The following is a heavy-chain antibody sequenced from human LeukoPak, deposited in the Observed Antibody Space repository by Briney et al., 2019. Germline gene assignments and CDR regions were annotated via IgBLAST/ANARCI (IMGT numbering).Heavy chain of an antibody. CDR2: ISSGSSSR. V-gene: IGHV3-48*01. Sequence: PGGSLRLSCAASGFTFNTFDMTWVRQAPGKGLEWVSYISSGSSSRYYADSVKGRFTIPRDNAKNSLYLRMNSLRAEDTAVYFCARLRYYAVDVWGQGTTVIVSS. J-gene: IGHJ6*02. CDR1: GFTFNTFD. CDR3: ARLRYYAVDV.